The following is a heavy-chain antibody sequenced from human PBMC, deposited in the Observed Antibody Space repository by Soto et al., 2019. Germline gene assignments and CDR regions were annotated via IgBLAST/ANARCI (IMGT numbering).Heavy chain of an antibody. CDR1: GYSFSRYW. CDR3: ARRRGRGSDYYYNYGMGV. Sequence: GESLKISCKGSGYSFSRYWIGWVRQMPGKGLEWMGIIYPGDSDIRYSPSFQGQVTISADTSISTAYLQWSSLKASDTAIYYCARRRGRGSDYYYNYGMGVWGQGTTVTVSS. CDR2: IYPGDSDI. D-gene: IGHD3-16*01. V-gene: IGHV5-51*01. J-gene: IGHJ6*02.